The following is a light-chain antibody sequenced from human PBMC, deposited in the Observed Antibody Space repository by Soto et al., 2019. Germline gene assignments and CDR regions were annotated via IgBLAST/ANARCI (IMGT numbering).Light chain of an antibody. J-gene: IGLJ1*01. CDR3: SSYTSATTYV. CDR1: SSDVSAYNY. Sequence: SALAQPPSVSGSPGQAFTISCSGTSSDVSAYNYASWYQQYPGEAPKVIIYDVSHRPAGVSNRFSGSKSGNTASLTISGLQTQDEADYYCSSYTSATTYVFGTGTKVTVL. V-gene: IGLV2-14*01. CDR2: DVS.